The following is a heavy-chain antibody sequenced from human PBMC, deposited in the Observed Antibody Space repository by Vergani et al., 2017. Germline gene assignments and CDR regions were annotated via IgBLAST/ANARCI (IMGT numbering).Heavy chain of an antibody. D-gene: IGHD3-22*01. V-gene: IGHV3-7*01. CDR3: ARGPYYYDSSGYYDDDAFDI. J-gene: IGHJ3*02. Sequence: EVQLVESGGGLVQPGGSLRLSCAASGFNFGSYGMHWVRQSPGKGLEWVANIKQDGSEKYYVDSVKGRFTISRDNAKNSLYLQMNSLRAEDTAVYYCARGPYYYDSSGYYDDDAFDIWGQGTMVTVSS. CDR1: GFNFGSYG. CDR2: IKQDGSEK.